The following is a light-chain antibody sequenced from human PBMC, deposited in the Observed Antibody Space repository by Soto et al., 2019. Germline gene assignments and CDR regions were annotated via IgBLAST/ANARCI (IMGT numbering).Light chain of an antibody. V-gene: IGLV1-44*01. Sequence: QPVLTQPPSASGTPGQRVTISCSGSSSNIGSNTVNWYQQLPGTAPKLLIYSNNQRPSGVTDRFSGSKSGTSASLAISGLQSEDEDDYYCAAWDDSLNGWVFGGGTKLTVL. CDR1: SSNIGSNT. CDR3: AAWDDSLNGWV. J-gene: IGLJ3*02. CDR2: SNN.